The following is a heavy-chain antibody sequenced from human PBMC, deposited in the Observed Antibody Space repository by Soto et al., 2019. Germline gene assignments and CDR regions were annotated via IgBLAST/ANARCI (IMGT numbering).Heavy chain of an antibody. Sequence: PSETLSLTCTVSGGSISSGGYYWSWIRQHPGKGLEWIGYIYYSGSTYYNPSLKSRVTISVDTSKNQFSPKLSSVTAADTAVYYCARVGGINWFDPWGQGTLVTVSS. D-gene: IGHD3-16*01. CDR2: IYYSGST. J-gene: IGHJ5*02. CDR3: ARVGGINWFDP. V-gene: IGHV4-31*03. CDR1: GGSISSGGYY.